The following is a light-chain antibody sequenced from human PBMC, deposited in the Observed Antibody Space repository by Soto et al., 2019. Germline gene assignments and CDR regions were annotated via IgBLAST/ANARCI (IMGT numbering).Light chain of an antibody. CDR1: SSDVGGYNY. CDR3: SSFAGGGNPVL. Sequence: QSALTQPASASGSLGQSVTISCTGTSSDVGGYNYVSWHQQHPGKAPKLMIYEVTKRPSGVPDRFSGSKSGNTASLTVSGLQAEDEADYYCSSFAGGGNPVLFGGGTQLTVL. J-gene: IGLJ2*01. CDR2: EVT. V-gene: IGLV2-8*01.